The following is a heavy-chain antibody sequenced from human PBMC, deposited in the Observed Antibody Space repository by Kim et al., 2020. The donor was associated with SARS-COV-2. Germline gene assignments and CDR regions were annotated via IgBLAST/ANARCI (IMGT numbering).Heavy chain of an antibody. CDR2: IIPIFGTA. J-gene: IGHJ4*02. Sequence: SVKVSCKASGGTFSSYAISWVRQAPGQGLEWMGGIIPIFGTANYAQKFQGRVTITADESTGTAYMELSSLRSEDTAVYYCAREAPHYDSSGDWGQGTLVTVSS. D-gene: IGHD3-22*01. CDR3: AREAPHYDSSGD. V-gene: IGHV1-69*13. CDR1: GGTFSSYA.